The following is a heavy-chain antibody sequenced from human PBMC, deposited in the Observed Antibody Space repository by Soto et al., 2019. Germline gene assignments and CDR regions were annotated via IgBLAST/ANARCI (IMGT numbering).Heavy chain of an antibody. CDR3: ARDDVDTAMVSYYGMDV. D-gene: IGHD5-18*01. CDR2: ISYDGSNK. V-gene: IGHV3-30-3*01. J-gene: IGHJ6*02. CDR1: GFTFSSYA. Sequence: VGSLRLSCAASGFTFSSYAMHWVRQAPGKGLEWVAVISYDGSNKYYADSVKGRFTISRDNSKNTLYLQMNSLRAEDTAVYYCARDDVDTAMVSYYGMDVWGQGTTVTVS.